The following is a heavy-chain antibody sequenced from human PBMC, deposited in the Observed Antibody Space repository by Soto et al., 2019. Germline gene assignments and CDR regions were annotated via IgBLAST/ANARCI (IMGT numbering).Heavy chain of an antibody. D-gene: IGHD3-22*01. CDR3: ARVTYDSSGYYLYYYGMDV. V-gene: IGHV1-18*04. Sequence: ASVKVSCKGAGYTFTSYDISWVRQAPGQGLEWMGWISAYNGNTNYAQKLQGRVTMTTDTSTSTAYMELRSLRSDDTAVYYCARVTYDSSGYYLYYYGMDVWGQGTTVTVSS. CDR2: ISAYNGNT. J-gene: IGHJ6*02. CDR1: GYTFTSYD.